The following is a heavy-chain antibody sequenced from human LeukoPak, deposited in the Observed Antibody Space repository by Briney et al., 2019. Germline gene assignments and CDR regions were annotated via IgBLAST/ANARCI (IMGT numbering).Heavy chain of an antibody. J-gene: IGHJ4*02. CDR3: ARYRNYYDSSGYYPFDY. CDR2: IYSGGST. Sequence: PGGSLRLSCAASGFTVSSNYMSWVRQAPGRGLEWVSIIYSGGSTYYADSVKGRFTISRDNSKNTLYLQMNSLRAEDTAVYYCARYRNYYDSSGYYPFDYWGQGSPVTVSS. D-gene: IGHD3-22*01. CDR1: GFTVSSNY. V-gene: IGHV3-53*01.